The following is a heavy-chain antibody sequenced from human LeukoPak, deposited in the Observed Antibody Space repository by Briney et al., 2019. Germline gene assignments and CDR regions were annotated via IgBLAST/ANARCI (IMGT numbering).Heavy chain of an antibody. CDR3: ATSKVEGGSSGYDYFDY. D-gene: IGHD3-22*01. Sequence: SETLSLTCTVSGGSISSYYWSWIRQPPGKGLEWIGYIYYSGSTTYNPSLKSRVTISVDRSKNQFSLKLSSVTAADTAVYYCATSKVEGGSSGYDYFDYWGQGTLVTVSS. V-gene: IGHV4-59*12. J-gene: IGHJ4*02. CDR1: GGSISSYY. CDR2: IYYSGST.